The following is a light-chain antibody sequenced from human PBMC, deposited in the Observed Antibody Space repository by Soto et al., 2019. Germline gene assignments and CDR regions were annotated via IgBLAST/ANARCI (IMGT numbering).Light chain of an antibody. V-gene: IGKV3-20*01. CDR1: QSVSSSD. Sequence: EIELTQSPGTLSLSPGERVTLSCRASQSVSSSDLAWYQQKPGQAPRLLIYGASSRATGIPDRFSGSGSGTDFTLTISRLEPEDFAVYFCQQFGSSSWTFGQGTKVDIK. CDR3: QQFGSSSWT. J-gene: IGKJ1*01. CDR2: GAS.